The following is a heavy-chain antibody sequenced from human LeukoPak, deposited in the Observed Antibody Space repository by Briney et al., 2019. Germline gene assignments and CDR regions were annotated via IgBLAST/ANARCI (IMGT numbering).Heavy chain of an antibody. CDR2: TYYRSKWYN. CDR1: GDSVSSNSAA. CDR3: TREGPAFDI. J-gene: IGHJ3*02. Sequence: SQTLSLTCAVSGDSVSSNSAAWNWIRQSPSRGLEWLGKTYYRSKWYNDYALSVRDRITISPDTSKNQLSLQLNSVTPGDTAVYYCTREGPAFDIWGQGTMVTVSS. V-gene: IGHV6-1*01.